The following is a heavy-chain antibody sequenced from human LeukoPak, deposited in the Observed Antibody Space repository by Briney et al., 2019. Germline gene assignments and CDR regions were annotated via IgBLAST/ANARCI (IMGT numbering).Heavy chain of an antibody. D-gene: IGHD2-8*01. CDR3: ARVGGSLGVGFDY. CDR1: GYTFTGYY. V-gene: IGHV1-2*06. CDR2: INPNSGGT. J-gene: IGHJ4*02. Sequence: ASVKVSCKASGYTFTGYYMHWVRQAPGQGLEWMGRINPNSGGTNYAQKFQGRVTMTRDTSISTAYMELSGLRSDDTAVYYGARVGGSLGVGFDYWGQGTLVTVSS.